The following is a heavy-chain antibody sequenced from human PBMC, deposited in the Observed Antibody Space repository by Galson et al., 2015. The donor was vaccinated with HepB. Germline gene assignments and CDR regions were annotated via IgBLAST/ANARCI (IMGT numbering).Heavy chain of an antibody. V-gene: IGHV1-69*10. D-gene: IGHD2-8*01. CDR3: ATCTNGVCPDYYYYYGMDV. Sequence: SVKVSCKASGGTFSSYAISWVRQAPGQGLEWMGGIIPIFGIANYAQKFQGRVTITADKSTSTAYMELSSLRSEDTAVYYCATCTNGVCPDYYYYYGMDVWGQGTTVTVSS. J-gene: IGHJ6*02. CDR1: GGTFSSYA. CDR2: IIPIFGIA.